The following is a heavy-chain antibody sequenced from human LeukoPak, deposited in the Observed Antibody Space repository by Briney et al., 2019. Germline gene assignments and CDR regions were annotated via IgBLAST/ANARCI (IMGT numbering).Heavy chain of an antibody. J-gene: IGHJ4*02. CDR1: GYSISSGYY. CDR3: ARVMNYFDS. CDR2: IYHSGST. Sequence: PSETLSLTCTVSGYSISSGYYWGWIRQPPGKGLEWIGSIYHSGSTYYNPSLKSRVTISVDTSKNQFSLKLGSVTAADTAVYYCARVMNYFDSWGQGTLVTVSS. V-gene: IGHV4-38-2*02.